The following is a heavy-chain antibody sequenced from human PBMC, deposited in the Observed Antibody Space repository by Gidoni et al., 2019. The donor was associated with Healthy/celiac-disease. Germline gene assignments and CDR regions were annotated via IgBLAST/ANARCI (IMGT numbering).Heavy chain of an antibody. V-gene: IGHV1-69*01. CDR1: GGPFSSYA. Sequence: QVQLVQSGAEVTKPGSSVNVSCQASGGPFSSYAISWVRQAPGQGLEWMGGIIPIFGTANYAQKFQGRVTITADESTSTAYMELSSLRSEDTAVYYCAGTYSGSYYFDYWGQGTLVTVSS. J-gene: IGHJ4*02. CDR2: IIPIFGTA. CDR3: AGTYSGSYYFDY. D-gene: IGHD1-26*01.